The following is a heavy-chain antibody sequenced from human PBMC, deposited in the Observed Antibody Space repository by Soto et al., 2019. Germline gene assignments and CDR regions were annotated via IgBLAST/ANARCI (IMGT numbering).Heavy chain of an antibody. CDR1: GGTFDNFI. CDR3: ASNGVLGTSLRQSYGIDV. Sequence: QVQLVQSGAEVKEPGSSVRVSCKASGGTFDNFIMNWVRQTPGRGLEWMGGIVPMLGTPTYAEKFKGRVTISATGSTGSLSMEVASLCSEDMAIYDSASNGVLGTSLRQSYGIDVRGHG. J-gene: IGHJ6*02. CDR2: IVPMLGTP. V-gene: IGHV1-69*01. D-gene: IGHD4-17*01.